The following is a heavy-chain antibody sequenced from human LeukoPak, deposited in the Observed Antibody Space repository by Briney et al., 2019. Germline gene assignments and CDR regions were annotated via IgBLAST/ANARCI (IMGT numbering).Heavy chain of an antibody. Sequence: TGGSLRLSCAASGFTFSSYWMNWARQAPGKGLEWVASINHNGNVNYYVDSVKGRFTISRDNAKNSLYLQMNSLRAEDTAIYYCTTDTWYSAGHWGQGTLVTVSS. V-gene: IGHV3-7*03. CDR3: TTDTWYSAGH. J-gene: IGHJ4*02. CDR1: GFTFSSYW. D-gene: IGHD2-15*01. CDR2: INHNGNVN.